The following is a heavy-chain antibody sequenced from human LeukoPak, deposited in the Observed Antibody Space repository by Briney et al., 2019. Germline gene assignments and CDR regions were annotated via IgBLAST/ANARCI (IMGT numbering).Heavy chain of an antibody. D-gene: IGHD3-10*01. V-gene: IGHV3-7*01. CDR1: GFTFSTYW. Sequence: GGSLRLSCAASGFTFSTYWMTWVRQAPGKGLEWVANIKYDGSETYYVDSVKGRFTISRDNAKNSLYLQMNSLRAEDTAVYYCVRLSLVRGASDSWGQGTLVTVSS. CDR2: IKYDGSET. J-gene: IGHJ4*02. CDR3: VRLSLVRGASDS.